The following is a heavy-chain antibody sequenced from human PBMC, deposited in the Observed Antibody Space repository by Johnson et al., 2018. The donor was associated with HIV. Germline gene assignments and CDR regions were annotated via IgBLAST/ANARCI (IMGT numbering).Heavy chain of an antibody. CDR2: IGTAGDT. CDR3: ARGSPSGTYFAFDV. CDR1: GFTFSDCA. J-gene: IGHJ3*01. Sequence: VQLVEFGGGLVQPRGSLRLSCAASGFTFSDCAMSWVRQATGKGLECFSAIGTAGDTYYADSVKGRFTISRDNSKNTLYLQMNSLRAEDTAVYYCARGSPSGTYFAFDVWGHGTTVTVSS. V-gene: IGHV3-23*04. D-gene: IGHD1-26*01.